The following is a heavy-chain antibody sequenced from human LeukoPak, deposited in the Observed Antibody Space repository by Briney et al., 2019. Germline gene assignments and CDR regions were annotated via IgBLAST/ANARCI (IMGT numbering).Heavy chain of an antibody. CDR3: ARQSMVQAFDI. CDR2: IYYSGST. V-gene: IGHV4-39*01. D-gene: IGHD3-10*01. J-gene: IGHJ3*02. Sequence: SETLSLTCTVSGGSISSSSYYWGWIRQPPGKGLEWIGSIYYSGSTYYNPSLKSRVTISVDTSKNQFSLKLSSVTAADTAVYYCARQSMVQAFDIWGKGTMVTVSS. CDR1: GGSISSSSYY.